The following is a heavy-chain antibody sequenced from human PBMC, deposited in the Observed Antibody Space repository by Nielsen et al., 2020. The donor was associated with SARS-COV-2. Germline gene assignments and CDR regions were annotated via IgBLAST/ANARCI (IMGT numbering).Heavy chain of an antibody. CDR1: GFTFSSYW. J-gene: IGHJ4*02. D-gene: IGHD1-14*01. V-gene: IGHV3-7*03. CDR3: ARGSDRTNHFDY. Sequence: GGSLRLSCAASGFTFSSYWLSWVRQAPGKGLEWVANIKQDGSEKYYVDSVKGRFITSRDFSRNTLYLQMSSLRAEDTAVYFCARGSDRTNHFDYWGQGTLVTVSS. CDR2: IKQDGSEK.